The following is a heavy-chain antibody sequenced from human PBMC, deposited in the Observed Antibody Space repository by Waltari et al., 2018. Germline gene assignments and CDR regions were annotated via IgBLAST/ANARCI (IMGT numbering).Heavy chain of an antibody. CDR1: GFTFSSYA. D-gene: IGHD3-22*01. CDR3: AKEASIYYYDSSGYHYYFDY. CDR2: ISGSGGST. Sequence: EVQLLESGGGLVQPGGSLRLSCAASGFTFSSYAMSWVRQAPGKGPEWVSAISGSGGSTYYADSVKGRFTISRDNSKNTLYLQMNSLRAEDTAVYYCAKEASIYYYDSSGYHYYFDYWGQGTLVTVSS. J-gene: IGHJ4*02. V-gene: IGHV3-23*01.